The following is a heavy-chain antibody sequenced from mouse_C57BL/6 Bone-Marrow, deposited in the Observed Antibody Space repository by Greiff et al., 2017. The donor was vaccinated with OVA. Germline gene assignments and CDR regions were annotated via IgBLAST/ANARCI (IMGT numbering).Heavy chain of an antibody. CDR3: ARYNYGSRGAMDY. Sequence: VQLQQSGPELVKPGASVKISCKASGYTFTDYYMNWVKQSHGKSLEWIGDINPNNGGTSYNQKFKGKATLTVDKSSSTAYMELRSLTSEDSAVYYCARYNYGSRGAMDYWGQGTSVTVSS. CDR1: GYTFTDYY. CDR2: INPNNGGT. J-gene: IGHJ4*01. V-gene: IGHV1-26*01. D-gene: IGHD1-1*01.